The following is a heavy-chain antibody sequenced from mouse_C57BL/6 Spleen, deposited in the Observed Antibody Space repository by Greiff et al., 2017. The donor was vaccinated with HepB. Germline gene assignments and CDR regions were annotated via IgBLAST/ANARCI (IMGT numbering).Heavy chain of an antibody. CDR1: GYTFTSYW. CDR3: AIEGTTEAYAMDY. J-gene: IGHJ4*01. D-gene: IGHD1-1*01. V-gene: IGHV1-74*01. CDR2: IHPSDSDT. Sequence: VQLQQPGAGLVKPGASVKVSCKASGYTFTSYWMHWVRQRPGQGLEWIGRIHPSDSDTNYNQKFKGKATLTVDKSSSTAYMQLSSLTSEDSAVYYCAIEGTTEAYAMDYWGQGTSVTVSS.